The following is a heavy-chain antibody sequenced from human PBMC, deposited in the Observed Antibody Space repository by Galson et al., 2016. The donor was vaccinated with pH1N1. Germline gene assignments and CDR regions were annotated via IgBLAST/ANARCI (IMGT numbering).Heavy chain of an antibody. Sequence: SVKVSCKASGGIFSSYAVSWVRQAPGRGLEWLGGIIPIFGTSNYAQKFQGRVTITADESKSTDYLELSSLSSEDTAVYYCARARDRGEGALSYYYGLDVWGQGTTVIVSS. CDR1: GGIFSSYA. CDR2: IIPIFGTS. CDR3: ARARDRGEGALSYYYGLDV. V-gene: IGHV1-69*13. D-gene: IGHD3-10*01. J-gene: IGHJ6*02.